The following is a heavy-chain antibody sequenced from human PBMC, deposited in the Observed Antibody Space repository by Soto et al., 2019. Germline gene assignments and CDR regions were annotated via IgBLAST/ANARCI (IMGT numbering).Heavy chain of an antibody. D-gene: IGHD2-21*02. CDR3: AIGIRDWRGGSDY. CDR2: ISGSGGTT. V-gene: IGHV3-23*01. CDR1: GFTFSSYA. J-gene: IGHJ4*02. Sequence: GGSLRLSCAASGFTFSSYAMSLVRQAPGKGLEWVSGISGSGGTTYYADSVKGRFTISSDNSKNTLYLEMNSLRAEDTAVYYCAIGIRDWRGGSDYWGKGDLVTLSS.